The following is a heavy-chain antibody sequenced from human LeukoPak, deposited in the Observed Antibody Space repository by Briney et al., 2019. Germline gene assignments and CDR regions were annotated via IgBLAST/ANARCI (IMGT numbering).Heavy chain of an antibody. CDR3: ARDGPDSYYFDY. Sequence: GGSLRLSXAASGFTFSSYSMNWVRQAPGKGLEWVSSISSSSSYIYYADSVKGRFTISRDNAKNSLYLQMNSLRAEDTAVYYCARDGPDSYYFDYWGQGTLVTVSS. CDR2: ISSSSSYI. CDR1: GFTFSSYS. D-gene: IGHD2-21*02. J-gene: IGHJ4*02. V-gene: IGHV3-21*01.